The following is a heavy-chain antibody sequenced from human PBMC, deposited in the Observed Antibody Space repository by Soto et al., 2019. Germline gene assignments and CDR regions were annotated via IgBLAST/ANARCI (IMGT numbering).Heavy chain of an antibody. CDR1: GGTFSTYT. Sequence: ASVKVSCKASGGTFSTYTITWVRQAPGQGLEWMGRIIPIIGIINCAQKFQGRVTISADKFTGTAYMELSRLTSEDTAVYYCARKAFHYDAGSFDPWGQGTLVTVSS. D-gene: IGHD3-22*01. J-gene: IGHJ5*02. V-gene: IGHV1-69*02. CDR3: ARKAFHYDAGSFDP. CDR2: IIPIIGII.